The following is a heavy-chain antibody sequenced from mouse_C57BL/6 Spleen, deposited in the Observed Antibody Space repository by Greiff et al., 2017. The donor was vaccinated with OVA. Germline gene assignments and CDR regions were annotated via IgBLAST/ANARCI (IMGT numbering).Heavy chain of an antibody. CDR1: GYTFTSYW. CDR3: ASSLDY. CDR2: IDPSDSYT. V-gene: IGHV1-69*01. Sequence: QVQLQQPGAELVMPGASVKLSCKASGYTFTSYWMHWVKQRPGQGLEWIGEIDPSDSYTNYNQKFTGKSTLTVAKSSSTAYMQLSSLTSEDSAVYCCASSLDYWGQGTTLTVSS. J-gene: IGHJ2*01.